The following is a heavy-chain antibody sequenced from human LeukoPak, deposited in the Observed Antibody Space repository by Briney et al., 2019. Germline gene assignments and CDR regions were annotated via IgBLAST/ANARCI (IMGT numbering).Heavy chain of an antibody. CDR1: GFTFSSYA. D-gene: IGHD2-8*01. CDR2: ISYDGSNK. Sequence: PGRSLRLSCAASGFTFSSYAMHWVRQAPGKGLEWVAVISYDGSNKYYADSVKGRFTISRDNSKNTLYLQMNSLRAEDTAVYYCATYDIVLMVYANYAFDIWGQGTMVTVSS. J-gene: IGHJ3*02. V-gene: IGHV3-30*04. CDR3: ATYDIVLMVYANYAFDI.